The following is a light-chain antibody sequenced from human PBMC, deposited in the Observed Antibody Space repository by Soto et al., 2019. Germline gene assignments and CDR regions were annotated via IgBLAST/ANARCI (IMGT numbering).Light chain of an antibody. V-gene: IGKV1D-12*01. CDR1: RDISTW. CDR3: QQANSFPFI. J-gene: IGKJ2*01. Sequence: DIQMTQSPWSVSASVGDVVTITCRASRDISTWLAWYQQKPGKAPKLLIYGASNLQSGVPSRFSGRGSGTDFTLTISSLQPEDFGTYYCQQANSFPFIFAQGTKVDIK. CDR2: GAS.